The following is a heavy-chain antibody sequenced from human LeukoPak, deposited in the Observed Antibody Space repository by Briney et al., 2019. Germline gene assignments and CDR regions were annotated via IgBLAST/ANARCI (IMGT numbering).Heavy chain of an antibody. Sequence: SETLSLTSAVSDYSFSSGYYWGWIRQPPGKGLEWIGSIYHSGITYYNPSLKSRVTISVDTSKNQFSLKLSSVTAADTAVYYCASPFGDFGPWGQGTLVTVSS. V-gene: IGHV4-38-2*01. CDR1: DYSFSSGYY. CDR3: ASPFGDFGP. D-gene: IGHD3-16*01. J-gene: IGHJ5*02. CDR2: IYHSGIT.